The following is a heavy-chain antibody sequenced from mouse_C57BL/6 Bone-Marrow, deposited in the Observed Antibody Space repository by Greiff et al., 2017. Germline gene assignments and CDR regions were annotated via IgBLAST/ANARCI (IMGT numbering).Heavy chain of an antibody. CDR3: ARGTIYYYGSSPYFDV. CDR2: INPSNGGT. D-gene: IGHD1-1*01. CDR1: GYTFTSYW. V-gene: IGHV1-53*01. J-gene: IGHJ1*03. Sequence: VKLQQPGTELVKPGASVKLSCKASGYTFTSYWMHWVKQRPGQGLEWIGNINPSNGGTNYNEKFKSKATLTVDKSSSTAYMQLSSLTSEDSAVYYCARGTIYYYGSSPYFDVWGTGTTVTVSS.